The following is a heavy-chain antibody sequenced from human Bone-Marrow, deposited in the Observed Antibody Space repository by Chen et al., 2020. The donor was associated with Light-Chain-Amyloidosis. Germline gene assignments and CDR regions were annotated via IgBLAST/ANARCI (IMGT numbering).Heavy chain of an antibody. CDR1: GYTFTGYY. Sequence: QSGAELRKPGASVKVSCKASGYTFTGYYIHWVRQAPVQGLEWVGWVNPNNGGINYAQKFQDRVSMTRHTTVSTVXXEXXXXXXXXXXXXFCXXXMSPGIAVSGPYGMDVWGQGTTVTVSS. CDR2: VNPNNGGI. CDR3: XXXMSPGIAVSGPYGMDV. J-gene: IGHJ6*02. D-gene: IGHD6-19*01. V-gene: IGHV1-2*02.